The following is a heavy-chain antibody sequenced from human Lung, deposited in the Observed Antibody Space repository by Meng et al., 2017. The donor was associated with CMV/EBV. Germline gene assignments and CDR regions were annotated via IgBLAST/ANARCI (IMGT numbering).Heavy chain of an antibody. D-gene: IGHD2-2*01. J-gene: IGHJ6*02. CDR2: INHSGST. V-gene: IGHV4-34*01. CDR1: GGSFSGYY. Sequence: GSLRLXCAVYGGSFSGYYWSWIRQPPGKGLEWIGEINHSGSTNYNPSLRSRVTISVDASKNQFSLKLSSVTAADTAVYYCARRGDHIVVVPAAISTRKQGYGTDVWGQGXTVTVSS. CDR3: ARRGDHIVVVPAAISTRKQGYGTDV.